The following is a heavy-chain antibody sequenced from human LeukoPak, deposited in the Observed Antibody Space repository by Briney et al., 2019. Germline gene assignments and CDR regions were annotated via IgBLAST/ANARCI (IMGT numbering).Heavy chain of an antibody. J-gene: IGHJ4*02. CDR1: GFTVSAYA. Sequence: GGSLRLSCAASGFTVSAYAMAWVRQAPGKEPEWVSVITGGGADTYQIDSVKGRFTISRDNSKNTLYLQMNSLRAEDTAVYFCAKGTLGHCNGASCYPLDYWGQGTLVTVSS. CDR3: AKGTLGHCNGASCYPLDY. D-gene: IGHD2-15*01. V-gene: IGHV3-23*01. CDR2: ITGGGADT.